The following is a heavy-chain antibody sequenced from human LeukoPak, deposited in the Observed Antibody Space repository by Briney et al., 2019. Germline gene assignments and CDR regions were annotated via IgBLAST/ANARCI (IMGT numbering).Heavy chain of an antibody. D-gene: IGHD2-2*01. Sequence: SETLSLTCTVSGGSISSSGYYWGWIRQPPGKGLEWIGSIYYSGSTYYNPSLKSRVTISVDTSKNQFSLKLSSVTAADTAVYYCARHEVVVVPAAMDYWGQGTLVTVSS. CDR3: ARHEVVVVPAAMDY. V-gene: IGHV4-39*01. CDR2: IYYSGST. J-gene: IGHJ4*02. CDR1: GGSISSSGYY.